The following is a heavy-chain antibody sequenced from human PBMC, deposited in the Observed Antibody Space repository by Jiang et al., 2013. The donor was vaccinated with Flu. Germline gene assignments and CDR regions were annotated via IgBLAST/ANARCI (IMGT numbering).Heavy chain of an antibody. CDR3: ARHQLEPGSGGGFSY. V-gene: IGHV4-39*01. CDR2: IYYSGST. Sequence: LLKPSETLSLTCTVSGGSISSSSYYWGWIRQPPGKGLEWIGSIYYSGSTYYNPSLKSRVTISVGTSKNQFSLKLSSVTAADTAVYYCARHQLEPGSGGGFSYWGQGTLVTVSS. CDR1: GGSISSSSYY. J-gene: IGHJ4*02. D-gene: IGHD6-6*01.